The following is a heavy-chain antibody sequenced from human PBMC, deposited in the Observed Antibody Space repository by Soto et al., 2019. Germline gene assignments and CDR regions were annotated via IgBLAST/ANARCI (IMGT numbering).Heavy chain of an antibody. V-gene: IGHV1-2*02. CDR3: ASPVGELFGGAYDY. Sequence: QVQLVQSGAEVKKPGASVKVSCKASGYIFTGYFMHWVRQAPGQGLEWMGWINPNSGNANYAQKFEGRVTMTRDTSISIAYMELSRLRSDDTAVYYCASPVGELFGGAYDYWGQGTLVTVSS. D-gene: IGHD3-10*01. J-gene: IGHJ4*02. CDR1: GYIFTGYF. CDR2: INPNSGNA.